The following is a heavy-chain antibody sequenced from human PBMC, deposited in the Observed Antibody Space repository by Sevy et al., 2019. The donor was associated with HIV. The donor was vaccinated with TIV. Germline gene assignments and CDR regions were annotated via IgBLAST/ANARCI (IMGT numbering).Heavy chain of an antibody. V-gene: IGHV1-8*01. D-gene: IGHD6-6*01. CDR3: ARAPFPSSRDF. J-gene: IGHJ4*02. CDR1: GYTFTTYD. CDR2: MNPHSGNT. Sequence: GESLKISCKASGYTFTTYDIHWVRQATGQGLEWMGWMNPHSGNTNYAQKFQGRVYMTRDTSVGTAYMELNNLTSGDSAVYFCARAPFPSSRDFWGQGTLVTVSS.